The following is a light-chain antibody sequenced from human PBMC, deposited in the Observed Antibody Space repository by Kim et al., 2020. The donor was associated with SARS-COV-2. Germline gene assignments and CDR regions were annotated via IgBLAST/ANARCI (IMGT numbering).Light chain of an antibody. J-gene: IGKJ1*01. Sequence: EIVVTQSPVTLSVSPGDRATLSCRATQGISTNLAWYQQQPGQAPRLLISSASTRATGVPARFSAGGSGTEFTLTISSLQSEDFAVYYCQQYHNWPPTFGQGTKVEIK. V-gene: IGKV3-15*01. CDR2: SAS. CDR3: QQYHNWPPT. CDR1: QGISTN.